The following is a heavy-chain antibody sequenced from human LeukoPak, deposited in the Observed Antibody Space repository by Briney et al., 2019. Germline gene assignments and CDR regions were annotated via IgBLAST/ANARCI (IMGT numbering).Heavy chain of an antibody. CDR2: IKEDGSEK. J-gene: IGHJ4*02. V-gene: IGHV3-7*03. CDR1: GFPYRRFW. Sequence: GGSLRLSCAASGFPYRRFWMSWLRQAPGKALEWVATIKEDGSEKYYVSSVRGRFTVSRDNAWDSLYLQMNSLRAEDTAVYYCATVAPQHDYWGQGAVVTVSS. CDR3: ATVAPQHDY.